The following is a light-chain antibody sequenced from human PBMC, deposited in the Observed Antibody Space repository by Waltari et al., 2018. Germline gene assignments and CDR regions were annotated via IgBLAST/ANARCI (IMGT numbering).Light chain of an antibody. Sequence: EIVFTQSPGTLSLSLGERATVSCRASQSVSRALTWYQQKPGQAPRPLIYGTSTRATGIPDRFSGSGSGTDFSLTISRLEPDDFAVYYCQHYLKLPVTFGQGTTVEI. V-gene: IGKV3-20*01. CDR2: GTS. J-gene: IGKJ1*01. CDR1: QSVSRA. CDR3: QHYLKLPVT.